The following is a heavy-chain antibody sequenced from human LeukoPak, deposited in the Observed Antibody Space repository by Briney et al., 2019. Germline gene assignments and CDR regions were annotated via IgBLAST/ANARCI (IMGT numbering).Heavy chain of an antibody. CDR1: GFTFSSCS. Sequence: GRSLRLSCAASGFTFSSCSMNWVRQAPGKGLEWVSYISSGSSTIYYADSVKGRFTISRDNAKNSLYLQINSLRDEDTTVYYCASPAHGSGSYFPFDYWGQGTLVTVSS. J-gene: IGHJ4*02. V-gene: IGHV3-48*02. CDR3: ASPAHGSGSYFPFDY. CDR2: ISSGSSTI. D-gene: IGHD3-10*01.